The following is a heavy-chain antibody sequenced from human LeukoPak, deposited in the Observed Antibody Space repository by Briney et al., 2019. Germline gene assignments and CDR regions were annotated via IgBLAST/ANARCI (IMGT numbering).Heavy chain of an antibody. Sequence: GGSLRLSCAASGFTFSSYAMSWVRQAPGKGLEWVSAISGSGGSTYYADSVKGRFTISRDNSTNRLYLQMNSLRAEVTAVYYCAKYGCSGGGWYMRFGWFDPWGQGTLVTVSS. D-gene: IGHD2-15*01. CDR2: ISGSGGST. CDR3: AKYGCSGGGWYMRFGWFDP. CDR1: GFTFSSYA. J-gene: IGHJ5*02. V-gene: IGHV3-23*01.